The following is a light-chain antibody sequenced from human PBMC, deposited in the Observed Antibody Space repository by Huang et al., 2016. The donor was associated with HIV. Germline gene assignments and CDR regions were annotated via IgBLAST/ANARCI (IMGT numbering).Light chain of an antibody. CDR1: QSVSTN. J-gene: IGKJ4*01. Sequence: IVMTQTPATLPVSPGGRATLSCRASQSVSTNLAWYQQKPGQTPRLIIYGSTTRAPGVTARFSGSGSGTDFHLTINSLQSEDFGIYYCQQYNNWHLTFGGGTKV. CDR3: QQYNNWHLT. CDR2: GST. V-gene: IGKV3-15*01.